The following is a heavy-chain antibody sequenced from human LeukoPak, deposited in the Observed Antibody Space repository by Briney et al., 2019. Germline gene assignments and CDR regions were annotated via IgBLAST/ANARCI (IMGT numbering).Heavy chain of an antibody. CDR2: IKQDGSEK. Sequence: GGSLRLSCAGSEFTLSTYWMSWVRQAPGKGLEWVANIKQDGSEKYYVDSVKGRFTISRDNAKNSLYLQMNSLRAEDTAVYYCAREGYSYGVDYWGQGTLVTVSS. CDR3: AREGYSYGVDY. J-gene: IGHJ4*02. V-gene: IGHV3-7*01. CDR1: EFTLSTYW. D-gene: IGHD5-18*01.